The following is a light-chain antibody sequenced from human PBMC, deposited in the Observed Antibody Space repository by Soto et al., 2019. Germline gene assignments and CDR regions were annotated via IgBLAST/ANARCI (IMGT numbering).Light chain of an antibody. CDR2: GAS. CDR3: QQYGSSGT. V-gene: IGKV3-20*01. J-gene: IGKJ1*01. Sequence: IVLTQSPGTLSLSPGERATLSCMASQSVSNNYLAWYKQKPGQAPRLLIYGASNRATGIPDRFSGSGSGTDFTLTISRLEPEDFAVYYCQQYGSSGTFGQGTKVDIK. CDR1: QSVSNNY.